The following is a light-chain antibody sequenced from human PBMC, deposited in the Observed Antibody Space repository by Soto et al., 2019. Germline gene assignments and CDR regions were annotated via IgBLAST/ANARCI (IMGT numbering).Light chain of an antibody. CDR1: QGISSW. CDR3: QQANSFIIT. J-gene: IGKJ5*01. Sequence: IQSTRSPSSVSASAGASVPIICRASQGISSWLAWYQQKSGKAPKLLIYAASSLQSGVPSRFSGSVSGTDFNLTISRLQTEEFATYDCQQANSFIITVGQGTRLEIK. V-gene: IGKV1-12*01. CDR2: AAS.